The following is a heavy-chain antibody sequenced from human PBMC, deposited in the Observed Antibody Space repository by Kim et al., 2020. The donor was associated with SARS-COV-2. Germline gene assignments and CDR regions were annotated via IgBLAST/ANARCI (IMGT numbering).Heavy chain of an antibody. D-gene: IGHD3-16*01. J-gene: IGHJ6*03. CDR2: GDA. CDR3: ARVSLRHMDV. Sequence: GDANYAQKFQGRVTMTRDTSISTDYMELSRLKFDDTAVYYCARVSLRHMDVWGAGTTVTVSS. V-gene: IGHV1-2*02.